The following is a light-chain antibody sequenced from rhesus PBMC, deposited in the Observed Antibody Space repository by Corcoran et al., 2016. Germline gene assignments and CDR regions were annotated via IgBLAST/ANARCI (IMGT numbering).Light chain of an antibody. CDR1: QGISSW. V-gene: IGKV1-22*01. CDR2: KAS. CDR3: LQCRSSPFT. Sequence: DIQMTQSPSSLSASVGDRVTITCHASQGISSWLAWYQQKPGKAPNLLIYKASSLQIGAPSRFSGIGSRTDYTLTISSLQSEDFATSCCLQCRSSPFTFGPGAKLEVK. J-gene: IGKJ3*01.